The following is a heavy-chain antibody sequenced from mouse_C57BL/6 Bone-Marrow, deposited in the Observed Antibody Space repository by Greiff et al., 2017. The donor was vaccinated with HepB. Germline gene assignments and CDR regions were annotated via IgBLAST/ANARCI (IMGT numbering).Heavy chain of an antibody. CDR2: IYPRSGNT. J-gene: IGHJ4*01. CDR3: ARGAYDYPYAMDY. Sequence: QVQLKESGAELARPGASVKLSCKASGYTFTSYGISWVKQRTGQGLEWIGGIYPRSGNTYYNEKFKGKATLTADKSSSTAYMELRSLTSEDSAVYFCARGAYDYPYAMDYWGQGTSVTVSS. V-gene: IGHV1-81*01. CDR1: GYTFTSYG. D-gene: IGHD2-4*01.